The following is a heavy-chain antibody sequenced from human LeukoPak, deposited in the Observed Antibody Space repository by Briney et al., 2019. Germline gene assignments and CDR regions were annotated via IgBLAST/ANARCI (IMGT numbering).Heavy chain of an antibody. Sequence: QPGGSLKRSGAASGFTFSGSAIHWVRQASGKGLEGVGRIRSKANSYAAAYAAWVKGRFTISRDDSKNMAYLQMTSLKTEDTAVYYRPPGAAAMAWGQGTLVTVSS. CDR3: PPGAAAMA. CDR2: IRSKANSYAA. CDR1: GFTFSGSA. V-gene: IGHV3-73*01. D-gene: IGHD2-2*01. J-gene: IGHJ4*02.